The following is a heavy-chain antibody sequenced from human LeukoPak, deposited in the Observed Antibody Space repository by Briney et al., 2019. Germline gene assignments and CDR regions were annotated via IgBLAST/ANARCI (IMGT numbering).Heavy chain of an antibody. J-gene: IGHJ4*02. Sequence: SETLSLTCTVSGGSISSSSYYWGWIRQPPGKGLEWIGSISYGGSPYYNPSLKSRVTISVDMSKNQFSLKLSSVTAADMAVYYCARRAAVAGFFDYWGQGTLVTVSS. CDR1: GGSISSSSYY. CDR2: ISYGGSP. D-gene: IGHD6-19*01. CDR3: ARRAAVAGFFDY. V-gene: IGHV4-39*01.